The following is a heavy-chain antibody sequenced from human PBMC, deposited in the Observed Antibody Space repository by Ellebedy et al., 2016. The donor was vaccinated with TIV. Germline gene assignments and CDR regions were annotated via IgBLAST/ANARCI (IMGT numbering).Heavy chain of an antibody. J-gene: IGHJ3*02. CDR3: ARWEYLAYCGGDCAPVAFDI. CDR2: IIPILGIA. D-gene: IGHD2-21*02. CDR1: GGTFSSYA. V-gene: IGHV1-69*04. Sequence: ASVKVSCKASGGTFSSYAISWVRQAPGQGLEWMGRIIPILGIANYAQKFQGRVTITADKSTSTAYMELSSLRSEDTAVYYCARWEYLAYCGGDCAPVAFDIWGQGTMVTVSS.